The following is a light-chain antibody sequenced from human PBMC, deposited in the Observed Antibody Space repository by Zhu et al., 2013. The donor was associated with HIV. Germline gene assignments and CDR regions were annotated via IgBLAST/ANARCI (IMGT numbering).Light chain of an antibody. J-gene: IGKJ4*01. V-gene: IGKV3-15*01. CDR1: QSVGYN. CDR2: GAS. CDR3: QQYESYSLT. Sequence: MTQSPDTLSVSPGDRVTLSCRASQSVGYNLAWYQQKPGQAPRLLIHGASTRATGIPARFSGGGSGTDFTLTISSLQADDFATYYCQQYESYSLTFGGGT.